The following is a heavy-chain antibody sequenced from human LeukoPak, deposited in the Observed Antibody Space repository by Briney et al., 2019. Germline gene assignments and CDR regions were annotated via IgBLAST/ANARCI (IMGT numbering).Heavy chain of an antibody. J-gene: IGHJ4*02. D-gene: IGHD3-22*01. CDR2: IYYSGST. CDR3: ARVSSYYDSSGYYYLGLFDY. V-gene: IGHV4-59*01. CDR1: GGSISSYY. Sequence: PSETLSLTCTVSGGSISSYYWSWIRQPPGKGLEWIGYIYYSGSTNYNPSLKSRVTISVDTSKNQFSLKLSSVTAADTAVYCCARVSSYYDSSGYYYLGLFDYWGQGTLVTVSS.